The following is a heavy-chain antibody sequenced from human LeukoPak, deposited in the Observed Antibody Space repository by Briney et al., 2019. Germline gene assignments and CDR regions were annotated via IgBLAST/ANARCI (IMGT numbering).Heavy chain of an antibody. D-gene: IGHD3-9*01. J-gene: IGHJ6*03. CDR1: GFTFSSYS. Sequence: PGGSLRLSCAASGFTFSSYSMNWVRQAPGKGLEWVSYISSNSSNIYYADSVKGRFTISRDNAKNSLYLQMNSLRPENTAVYYCARILTGYSASYYYYYMDVWGKGTTVTISS. CDR3: ARILTGYSASYYYYYMDV. V-gene: IGHV3-48*04. CDR2: ISSNSSNI.